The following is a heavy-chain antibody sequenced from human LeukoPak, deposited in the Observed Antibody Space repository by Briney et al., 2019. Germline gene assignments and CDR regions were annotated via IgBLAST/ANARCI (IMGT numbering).Heavy chain of an antibody. CDR3: ARDRDGGLFDWLLPHFDY. CDR2: INPNSGST. D-gene: IGHD3-9*01. V-gene: IGHV1-2*02. J-gene: IGHJ4*02. CDR1: GYTFTGYY. Sequence: GASVKVSCKASGYTFTGYYMHWVRQAPGQGLEWMGWINPNSGSTNYAQKFQGRVTMTRDTSISPAYMELSRLRSDDTAVYYCARDRDGGLFDWLLPHFDYWGQGTLVTVSS.